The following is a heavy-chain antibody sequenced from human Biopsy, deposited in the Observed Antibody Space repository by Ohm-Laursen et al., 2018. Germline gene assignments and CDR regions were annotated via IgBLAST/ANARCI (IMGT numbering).Heavy chain of an antibody. J-gene: IGHJ4*02. D-gene: IGHD3-10*01. CDR2: IYSSGGT. V-gene: IGHV4-4*07. Sequence: SQTLSLTCTVSGGSIISYYWNWIRQPAGKGLEWIGRIYSSGGTKYNPSLKSRVTMSVDTSKKQLSLKVRSVTAADTAVYYCVRGGSGSFPFDYWGPGTLVTVSS. CDR3: VRGGSGSFPFDY. CDR1: GGSIISYY.